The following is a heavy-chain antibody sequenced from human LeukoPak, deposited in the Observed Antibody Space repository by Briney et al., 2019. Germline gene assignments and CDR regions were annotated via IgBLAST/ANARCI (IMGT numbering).Heavy chain of an antibody. J-gene: IGHJ4*02. D-gene: IGHD4-23*01. V-gene: IGHV3-30*11. CDR3: AREGPDYGGSSFDY. CDR2: ISYDGSNK. Sequence: GRSLRLSCAASGFTFSSYAMHWVRQAPGKGLEWVAVISYDGSNKYYADSVKGRFTISRDNSKNTLYLQMNSLRAEDTAVYYCAREGPDYGGSSFDYWGQGTLVTVSS. CDR1: GFTFSSYA.